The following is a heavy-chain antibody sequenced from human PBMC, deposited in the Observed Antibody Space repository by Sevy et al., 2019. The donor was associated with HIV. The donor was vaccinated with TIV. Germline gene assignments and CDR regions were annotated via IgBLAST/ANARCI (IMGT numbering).Heavy chain of an antibody. Sequence: GGSLRLSCAASGFSFNTHAMHWVRPAPGKGLDWVALISSDGSAKYYADSVKGRFTVSRDDSKNTLYLQMNSLGPEDSAVYYCAREGGHTSAWTPGKYWGQGTQVTVSS. V-gene: IGHV3-30-3*01. J-gene: IGHJ4*02. CDR1: GFSFNTHA. CDR2: ISSDGSAK. CDR3: AREGGHTSAWTPGKY. D-gene: IGHD6-19*01.